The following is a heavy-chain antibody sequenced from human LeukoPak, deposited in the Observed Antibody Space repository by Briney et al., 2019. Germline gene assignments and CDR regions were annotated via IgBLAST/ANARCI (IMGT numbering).Heavy chain of an antibody. CDR2: ISAYNGNT. CDR1: EYTLTSYG. J-gene: IGHJ6*03. Sequence: ASVKVSCKASEYTLTSYGMSWVRQAPGQGLEWMGWISAYNGNTNYAQKLQGRVTMTTDTFTSTAYMELRSLRSDDTAVYYCARDLKPPTTVTYYYYSYTDVWGKATTVTVSS. CDR3: ARDLKPPTTVTYYYYSYTDV. V-gene: IGHV1-18*01. D-gene: IGHD4-17*01.